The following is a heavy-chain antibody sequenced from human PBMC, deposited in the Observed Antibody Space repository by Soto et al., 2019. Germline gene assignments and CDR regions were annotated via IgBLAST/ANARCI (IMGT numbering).Heavy chain of an antibody. CDR3: APLTVSLSGPYGIHV. Sequence: PSETLSLTCSVSGYSVSSSDYYWAWIRQPPGKGLEWIGSMFYSGPTYYNPSLKSRVTLSVDTSKNQFSMRLNSVTAADTAVYYCAPLTVSLSGPYGIHVWGQGTTVTVSS. D-gene: IGHD2-15*01. J-gene: IGHJ6*02. CDR2: MFYSGPT. V-gene: IGHV4-39*01. CDR1: GYSVSSSDYY.